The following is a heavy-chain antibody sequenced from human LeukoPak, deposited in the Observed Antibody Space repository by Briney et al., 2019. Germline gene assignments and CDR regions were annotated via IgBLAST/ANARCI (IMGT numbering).Heavy chain of an antibody. CDR1: GYTLTELS. Sequence: ASVKVSCKVSGYTLTELSMHWVRQAPGKGLEWMGGFDPEDDETIYAQKFQGRVTMTEDTSTDTAYMELSSLGSEDTAVYYCATDPLGGYDFDYWGQGTLVTVSS. CDR3: ATDPLGGYDFDY. CDR2: FDPEDDET. J-gene: IGHJ4*02. V-gene: IGHV1-24*01. D-gene: IGHD5-12*01.